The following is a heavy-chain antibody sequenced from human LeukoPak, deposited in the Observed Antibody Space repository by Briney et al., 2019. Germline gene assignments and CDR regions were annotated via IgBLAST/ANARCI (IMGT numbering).Heavy chain of an antibody. CDR3: VRDFNWAFDY. Sequence: SQTLSLTCAISGDSVSSKSVSWNWIRQSPSRGLEYLGRTRLRSTWNTFYSLSVQGRITINAHTSRKQVSLRLNSVAPEDTALYYCVRDFNWAFDYWGQGTLVTVSS. J-gene: IGHJ4*02. CDR1: GDSVSSKSVS. CDR2: TRLRSTWNT. D-gene: IGHD7-27*01. V-gene: IGHV6-1*01.